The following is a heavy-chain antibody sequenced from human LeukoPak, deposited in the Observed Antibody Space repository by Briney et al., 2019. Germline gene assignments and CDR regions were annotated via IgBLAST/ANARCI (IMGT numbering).Heavy chain of an antibody. Sequence: SETLSLTCAVYGGSFSGYYWSWIRQPPGKALEWIGEINHSGSTNYNPSLKSRVTISVDTSKNQFSLKLSSVTAADTAVYYCARAPTNYYGSGSYYKRRWFDPWGQGTLVTVSS. D-gene: IGHD3-10*01. CDR3: ARAPTNYYGSGSYYKRRWFDP. J-gene: IGHJ5*02. CDR1: GGSFSGYY. V-gene: IGHV4-34*01. CDR2: INHSGST.